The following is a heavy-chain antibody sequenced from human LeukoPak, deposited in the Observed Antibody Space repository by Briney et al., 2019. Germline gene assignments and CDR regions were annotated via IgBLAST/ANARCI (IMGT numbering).Heavy chain of an antibody. V-gene: IGHV4-34*01. J-gene: IGHJ4*02. Sequence: SETLSLTCVVYGGSLSGYYWNWIRQPPGKGLEWIGEVTDSGDANYSPSLKRRVTMTTDTSKRRFSLKLTSVTAADTAVYYCAKGGKWDVTPFDYWGQGTLVTVSS. D-gene: IGHD1-26*01. CDR3: AKGGKWDVTPFDY. CDR1: GGSLSGYY. CDR2: VTDSGDA.